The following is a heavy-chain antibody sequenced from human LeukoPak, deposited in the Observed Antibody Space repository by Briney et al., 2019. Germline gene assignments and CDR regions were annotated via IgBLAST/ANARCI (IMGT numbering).Heavy chain of an antibody. CDR3: ARGAAAKPYYYYYYMDV. D-gene: IGHD6-13*01. Sequence: SVKVSCKASGGTFGSYAISWVRQAPGQGLEWMGRIIPIFGTANYAQKFQGRVTITTDESTSTAYMELSSLRSEDTAVYYCARGAAAKPYYYYYYMDVRGKGTTVTVSS. CDR1: GGTFGSYA. CDR2: IIPIFGTA. J-gene: IGHJ6*03. V-gene: IGHV1-69*05.